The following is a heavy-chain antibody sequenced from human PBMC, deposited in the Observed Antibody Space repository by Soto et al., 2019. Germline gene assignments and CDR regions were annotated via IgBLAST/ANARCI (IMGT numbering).Heavy chain of an antibody. CDR3: ARYAIVGATYYFDY. V-gene: IGHV4-34*01. CDR1: GGSFSGYY. J-gene: IGHJ4*02. Sequence: SETLSLTCAVYGGSFSGYYWSWIRQPPGKGLEWIGSIYYSGSTYYNPSLESRVTISVDTSKNQFSLKLSSVTAADTAVYYCARYAIVGATYYFDYWGQGTLVTVSS. D-gene: IGHD1-26*01. CDR2: IYYSGST.